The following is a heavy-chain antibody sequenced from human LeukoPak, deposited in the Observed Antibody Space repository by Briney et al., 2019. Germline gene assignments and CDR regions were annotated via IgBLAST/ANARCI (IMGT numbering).Heavy chain of an antibody. V-gene: IGHV1-46*01. Sequence: GASVKVSCKASGYTFTSYYMHWVRQAPGQGLEWMGIINPSGGSTGYAQKFQGRVTMTRDTSTSTVYMELSSLRSEDTAVYYCAIHQGLGGLDYWGQGTLVTVSS. CDR3: AIHQGLGGLDY. CDR2: INPSGGST. J-gene: IGHJ4*02. D-gene: IGHD2-15*01. CDR1: GYTFTSYY.